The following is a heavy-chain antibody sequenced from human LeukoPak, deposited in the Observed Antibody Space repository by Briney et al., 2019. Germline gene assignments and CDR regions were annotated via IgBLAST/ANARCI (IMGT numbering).Heavy chain of an antibody. CDR2: FDPEDGET. Sequence: ASVKVSCKVSGYTLTELSMHWVRQAPGEGLEWMGGFDPEDGETIYAQKFQGRVTMTEDTSTDTAYMELSSLRSEDTAVYYCATLGDIPGAFDIWGQGTMVTVSS. J-gene: IGHJ3*02. V-gene: IGHV1-24*01. CDR3: ATLGDIPGAFDI. D-gene: IGHD1-26*01. CDR1: GYTLTELS.